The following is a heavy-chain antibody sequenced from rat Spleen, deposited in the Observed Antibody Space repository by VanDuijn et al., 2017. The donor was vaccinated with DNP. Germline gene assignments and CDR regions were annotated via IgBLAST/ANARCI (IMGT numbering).Heavy chain of an antibody. Sequence: EVQLQESGPGLVKPSQSLSLTCSVTGYSITSNYWGWIRKFPGNKMEWIGHISYSGSTSYNPSLKSRISIIRDTWKNQFFLQLNSVNTEDTATYYCARFDNYYYDGYYDYWGQGVMVAVSS. CDR3: ARFDNYYYDGYYDY. V-gene: IGHV3-1*01. CDR1: GYSITSNY. D-gene: IGHD1-12*03. J-gene: IGHJ2*01. CDR2: ISYSGST.